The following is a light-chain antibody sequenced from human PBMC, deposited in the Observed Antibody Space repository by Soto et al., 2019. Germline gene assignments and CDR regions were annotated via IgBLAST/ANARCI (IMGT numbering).Light chain of an antibody. J-gene: IGKJ5*01. V-gene: IGKV1-5*03. CDR1: QSISDW. CDR2: EVS. Sequence: DIQMTQSPSTLSASVGDRVTITCRASQSISDWLAWYQQKPGKAPKLLIYEVSTLHSGVPSRFSGSGSGTDFTLTISNLQPEDCAIYFCQQANSFPITFGQGTRLEIK. CDR3: QQANSFPIT.